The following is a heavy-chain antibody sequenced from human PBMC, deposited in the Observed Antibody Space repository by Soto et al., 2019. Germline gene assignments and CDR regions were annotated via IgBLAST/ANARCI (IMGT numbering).Heavy chain of an antibody. CDR2: IKQEGSEE. J-gene: IGHJ4*02. CDR1: GFKFLNYW. CDR3: ARDRIDVATAFTYDY. V-gene: IGHV3-7*03. Sequence: PGGSLRLSCTASGFKFLNYWMGWVRQAPGKGLEWVANIKQEGSEEYYVDSVKGRFTISRDNARNSLYLQMSSLRAEDTAVYYCARDRIDVATAFTYDYWGQGTLVTVSS. D-gene: IGHD6-19*01.